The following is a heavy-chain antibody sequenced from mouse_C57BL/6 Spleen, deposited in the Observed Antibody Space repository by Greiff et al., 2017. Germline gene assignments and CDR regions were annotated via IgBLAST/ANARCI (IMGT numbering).Heavy chain of an antibody. CDR3: ARYYYYYGVYYAMDY. Sequence: EVQVVESGGGLVQPGGSLSLSCAASGFTFTDYYMSWVRQPPGKALEWLGFIRNKANGYTTEYSASVKGRFTISRDNSQSILYLQMNALRAEDSATYYCARYYYYYGVYYAMDYWGQGTSVTVSS. CDR2: IRNKANGYTT. J-gene: IGHJ4*01. V-gene: IGHV7-3*01. CDR1: GFTFTDYY. D-gene: IGHD1-1*01.